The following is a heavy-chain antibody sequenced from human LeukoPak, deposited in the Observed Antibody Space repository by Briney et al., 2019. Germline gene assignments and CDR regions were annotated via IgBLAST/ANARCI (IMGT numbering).Heavy chain of an antibody. J-gene: IGHJ3*02. Sequence: GASVKVSCKASGYTFTGYYMHWVRQAPGQGLEWMGWINPNSGGTNYAQKFQGRVTMTRDTSISTTYMELSSLRSDDTAVYYCARDHYILYCSSTSCYGGDAFDIWGQGTMVTVSS. V-gene: IGHV1-2*02. D-gene: IGHD2-2*01. CDR2: INPNSGGT. CDR3: ARDHYILYCSSTSCYGGDAFDI. CDR1: GYTFTGYY.